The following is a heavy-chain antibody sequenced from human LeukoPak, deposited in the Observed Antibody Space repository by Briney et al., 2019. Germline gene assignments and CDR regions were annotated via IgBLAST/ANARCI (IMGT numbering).Heavy chain of an antibody. CDR3: ARAPATDGDYSADY. J-gene: IGHJ4*02. CDR1: GGSISNGGYS. CDR2: IYYSGST. Sequence: PQTLSLTCAVSGGSISNGGYSWSWIRQPPGKGLEWIGYIYYSGSTYYNPSLKSRVTISVDRSKNQFSLKLSSVTAADTAVYYCARAPATDGDYSADYWGQGTLVTVSS. D-gene: IGHD4-17*01. V-gene: IGHV4-30-2*01.